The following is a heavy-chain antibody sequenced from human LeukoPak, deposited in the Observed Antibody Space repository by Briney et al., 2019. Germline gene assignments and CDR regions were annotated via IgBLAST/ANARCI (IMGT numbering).Heavy chain of an antibody. CDR2: IIPILGIA. Sequence: SVKVSCKASGYTFTGYYMHWVRQAPGQGLEWMGRIIPILGIANYAQKFQGRVTITADKSTSTAYMELSSLRSEDTAVYYCATYSGYDRTYYFDYWGQGTLVTVSS. D-gene: IGHD5-12*01. CDR3: ATYSGYDRTYYFDY. J-gene: IGHJ4*02. CDR1: GYTFTGYY. V-gene: IGHV1-69*02.